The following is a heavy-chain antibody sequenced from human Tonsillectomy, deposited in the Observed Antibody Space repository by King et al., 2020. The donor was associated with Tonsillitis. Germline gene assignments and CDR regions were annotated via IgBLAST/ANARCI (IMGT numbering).Heavy chain of an antibody. CDR1: GFTCSSYG. V-gene: IGHV3-33*01. D-gene: IGHD2-2*01. J-gene: IGHJ4*02. CDR2: IWYDGSNK. Sequence: VQLVESGGGVVQPGRSLRLSCAASGFTCSSYGMHWVRQAPGKGLEWVAVIWYDGSNKYYAESVKGRFTISKDNSRNTLYLQMNSLRDEDTAVYYCAREKYQLLSQGLIDYWGQGTLVHVSS. CDR3: AREKYQLLSQGLIDY.